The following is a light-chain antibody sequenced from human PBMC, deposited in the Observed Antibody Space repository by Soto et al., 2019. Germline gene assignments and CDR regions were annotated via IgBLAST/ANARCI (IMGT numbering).Light chain of an antibody. CDR1: QSVDIN. V-gene: IGKV3-15*01. Sequence: EIVLTQSPATLSVSPWDRVTLSCRASQSVDINLAGYQQRSGQAPRLLIYGASTRATDMPGRFSGSGSGTDFTLTISRLEPEDFAVFYCQQYGDSPTFGQGTKVDIK. CDR3: QQYGDSPT. CDR2: GAS. J-gene: IGKJ1*01.